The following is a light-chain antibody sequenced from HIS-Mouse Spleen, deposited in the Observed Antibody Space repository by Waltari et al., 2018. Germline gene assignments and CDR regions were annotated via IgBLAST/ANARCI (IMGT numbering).Light chain of an antibody. V-gene: IGLV3-10*01. CDR2: EDS. CDR1: ALPKKY. J-gene: IGLJ2*01. CDR3: YSTDSSGNHRV. Sequence: SYELTQPPSVSVSPGQTARITCSGDALPKKYAYWYQQKSGQAPVLVIDEDSNRPSGNPEGFSGSSSGTMATLTISGAQVEDEADYYCYSTDSSGNHRVFGGGTKLTVL.